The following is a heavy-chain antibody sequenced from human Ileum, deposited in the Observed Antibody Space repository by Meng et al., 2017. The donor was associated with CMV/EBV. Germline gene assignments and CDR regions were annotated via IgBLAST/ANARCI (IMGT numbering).Heavy chain of an antibody. Sequence: QPQLQESGPGLVNPSETLPPTCPAVGGSTTRSTYYWGWIRQPPGKGLEWIGSVYYSGTTYYNPSLKSRVNMSIDTSKNRFSLKLSSATAADTAVYYCARNVGFYSSQIAYWGQGALVTVSS. CDR2: VYYSGTT. D-gene: IGHD3-3*01. CDR3: ARNVGFYSSQIAY. V-gene: IGHV4-39*07. CDR1: GGSTTRSTYY. J-gene: IGHJ4*02.